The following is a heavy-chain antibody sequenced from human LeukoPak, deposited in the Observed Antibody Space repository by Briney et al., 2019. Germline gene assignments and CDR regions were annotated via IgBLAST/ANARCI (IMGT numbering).Heavy chain of an antibody. J-gene: IGHJ4*02. D-gene: IGHD1-26*01. CDR3: AKDPRKLVGATIRHY. Sequence: GGSLRLSCAASGFTFSSYAMSWVRQAPGKGLEWVSAISGRGGSTYYTAYVKGRFTIYRDNTTNTLYLQMDSLRAEDTAVYYCAKDPRKLVGATIRHYWGQGTLVTVSS. CDR1: GFTFSSYA. CDR2: ISGRGGST. V-gene: IGHV3-23*01.